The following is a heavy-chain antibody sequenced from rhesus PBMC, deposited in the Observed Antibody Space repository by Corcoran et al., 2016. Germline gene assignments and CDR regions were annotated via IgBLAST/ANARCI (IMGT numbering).Heavy chain of an antibody. CDR2: IYGSGGSN. CDR1: GGSISGYYY. V-gene: IGHV4S14*01. Sequence: QVQLQESGPGLVKPSETLSLTCAVSGGSISGYYYWSWIRQPPGKGLECIGSIYGSGGSNYLNPSLKSRVTLSVDTSKSQFSPKLSSVTAADTAVYYCASATGDFDYWGQGVLVTVSS. CDR3: ASATGDFDY. J-gene: IGHJ4*01.